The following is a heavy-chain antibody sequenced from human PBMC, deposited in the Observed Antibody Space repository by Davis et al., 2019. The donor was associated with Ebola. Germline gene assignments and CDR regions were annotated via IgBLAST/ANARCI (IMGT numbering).Heavy chain of an antibody. J-gene: IGHJ5*02. Sequence: PSETLSLTCTVSGGSISSGDYYWSWIRQPPGKGLEWIGYIYYSGSTYYNPSLKSRVTISVDTSKNQFSLKLSSVTAADTAVYYCARLVLDLYTSTYKWFDPWGQGTLVTVSS. CDR1: GGSISSGDYY. CDR3: ARLVLDLYTSTYKWFDP. CDR2: IYYSGST. V-gene: IGHV4-30-4*01. D-gene: IGHD2-2*02.